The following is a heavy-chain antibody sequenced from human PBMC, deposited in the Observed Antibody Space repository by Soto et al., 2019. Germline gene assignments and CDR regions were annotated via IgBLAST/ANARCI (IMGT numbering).Heavy chain of an antibody. CDR3: ARARWLVNGMDV. V-gene: IGHV4-34*01. J-gene: IGHJ6*02. CDR1: GGSFSGYY. CDR2: INHSGST. Sequence: SLTCAVYGGSFSGYYWSWIRQPPGMGLEWIGEINHSGSTNYNPSLKSRVTISVDTSKNQFSLKLSSVTAADTAVYYCARARWLVNGMDVWGQGTTVTVSS. D-gene: IGHD6-19*01.